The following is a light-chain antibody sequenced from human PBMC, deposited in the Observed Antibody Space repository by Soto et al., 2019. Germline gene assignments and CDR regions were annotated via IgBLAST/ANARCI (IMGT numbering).Light chain of an antibody. CDR3: SSYASSGTVV. Sequence: QSALTQPASVSGSPGQSITISCTGTTSDVGGYDYVSWYQQLPGKAPNLMISEVSNRPSGVSNRFSGSKSANTASLTISGIQAEDEADYYCSSYASSGTVVVGGGTKLTVL. CDR2: EVS. J-gene: IGLJ3*02. V-gene: IGLV2-14*01. CDR1: TSDVGGYDY.